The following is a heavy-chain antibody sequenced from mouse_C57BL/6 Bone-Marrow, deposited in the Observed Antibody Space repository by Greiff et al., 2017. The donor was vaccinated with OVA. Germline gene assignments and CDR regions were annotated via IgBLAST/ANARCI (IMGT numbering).Heavy chain of an antibody. J-gene: IGHJ4*01. Sequence: VKLVESGPELVKPGASVKISCKASGYAFSSSWMNWVKQRPGKGLEWIGRIYPGDGDTNYNGKFKGKATLTADKSSSTAYMQLSSLTSEDSAVYFCAREDYYYGSSPYYYAMDYWGQGTSVTVSS. CDR1: GYAFSSSW. V-gene: IGHV1-82*01. CDR2: IYPGDGDT. D-gene: IGHD1-1*01. CDR3: AREDYYYGSSPYYYAMDY.